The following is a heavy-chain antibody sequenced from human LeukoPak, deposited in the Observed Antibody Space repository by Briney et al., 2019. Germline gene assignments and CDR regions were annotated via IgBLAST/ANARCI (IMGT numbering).Heavy chain of an antibody. CDR3: ARDRITMVRGVIITPPIDY. D-gene: IGHD3-10*01. V-gene: IGHV4-38-2*02. J-gene: IGHJ4*02. CDR2: IYYSGST. CDR1: GYSISSGYY. Sequence: SETLSLTCTVSGYSISSGYYWGWIRQPPGKGLEWIGSIYYSGSTYYNPSLKSRVTISVDTSKNQFSLKLSSVTAADTAVYYCARDRITMVRGVIITPPIDYWGQGTLVTVSS.